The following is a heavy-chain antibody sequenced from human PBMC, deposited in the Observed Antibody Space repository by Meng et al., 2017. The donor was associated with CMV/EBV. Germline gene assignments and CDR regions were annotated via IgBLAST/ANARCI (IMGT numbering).Heavy chain of an antibody. CDR2: IIPILGIA. CDR1: GGTFSSYT. J-gene: IGHJ3*02. D-gene: IGHD6-6*01. V-gene: IGHV1-69*04. Sequence: SVKVSCKASGGTFSSYTISWVRQAPGQGLEWMGRIIPILGIANYAQKFQGRVTITADKSTSTAYMGLSSLRSEDTAVYYCARDQLYSSSSGAFDIWGQGTMVTVSS. CDR3: ARDQLYSSSSGAFDI.